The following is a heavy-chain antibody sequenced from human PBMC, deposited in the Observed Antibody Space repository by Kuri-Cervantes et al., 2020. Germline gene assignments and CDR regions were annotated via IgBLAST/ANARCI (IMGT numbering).Heavy chain of an antibody. J-gene: IGHJ6*03. Sequence: GGSLRLSCAASGFTFSSYSMNWVRQAPGKGLEWVSSISSSSSYIYYADSVKGRFTISRDNSRNTLSLQINSLRAEDTAVYYCAKGSVGDYYHMDVWGKGTTVTVSS. V-gene: IGHV3-21*04. CDR1: GFTFSSYS. CDR2: ISSSSSYI. D-gene: IGHD2-2*01. CDR3: AKGSVGDYYHMDV.